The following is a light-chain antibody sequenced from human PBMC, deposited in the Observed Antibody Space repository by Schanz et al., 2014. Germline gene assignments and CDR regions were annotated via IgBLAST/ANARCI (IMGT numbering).Light chain of an antibody. J-gene: IGLJ3*02. Sequence: QSVLTQPPSASGTPGQRVTISCSGSSSNIGSNNVNWYQQLPGTAPKLLIYSNNQRPSGVPDRFSGSKSGTSASLAISGLQSEDEADYYCSAWDDSMKRVFGGGTKLTVL. V-gene: IGLV1-44*01. CDR1: SSNIGSNN. CDR3: SAWDDSMKRV. CDR2: SNN.